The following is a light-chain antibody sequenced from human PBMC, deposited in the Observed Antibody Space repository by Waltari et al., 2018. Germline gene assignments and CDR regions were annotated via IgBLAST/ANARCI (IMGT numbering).Light chain of an antibody. J-gene: IGLJ1*01. Sequence: QSALTQPASVSGSPGQSITISCTRSSSDLGGFSFVSWYQQHPGKAPKLIIYDVGHRPSAVSNRFSGSKSGNTASLTISEHQPEDEADYYCSSYTYINPPFLFGTGTKVTLL. V-gene: IGLV2-14*03. CDR1: SSDLGGFSF. CDR2: DVG. CDR3: SSYTYINPPFL.